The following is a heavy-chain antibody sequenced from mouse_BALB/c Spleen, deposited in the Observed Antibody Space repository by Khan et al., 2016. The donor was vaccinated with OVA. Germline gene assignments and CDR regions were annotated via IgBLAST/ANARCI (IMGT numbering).Heavy chain of an antibody. D-gene: IGHD2-12*01. V-gene: IGHV3-8*02. Sequence: EVQLQESGPSLVKPSQTLSLTCSVTGDSITSGYWNWIRKFPGNKLKYMGYIIYTGYTYYNPSLNSRISITRHTSKNQYYLQLSSVTDEDTATYYCARSTYRYAFVYWGQGTLVTVSA. CDR2: IIYTGYT. J-gene: IGHJ3*01. CDR3: ARSTYRYAFVY. CDR1: GDSITSGY.